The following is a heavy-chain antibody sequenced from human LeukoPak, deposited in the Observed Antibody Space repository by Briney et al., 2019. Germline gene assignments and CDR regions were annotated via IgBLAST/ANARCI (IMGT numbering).Heavy chain of an antibody. CDR3: AKDKGAIFGVGEPFDP. V-gene: IGHV3-9*01. CDR2: ISWNSGTI. D-gene: IGHD3-3*01. Sequence: AGGSLRLSCAASGFTFDDFAMHWVRQAPGKGLEWVSGISWNSGTIAYADSAKGRFTISRDNAKKSLYLQMNSLRAEDTAFYYCAKDKGAIFGVGEPFDPWGQGTLVTVSS. CDR1: GFTFDDFA. J-gene: IGHJ5*02.